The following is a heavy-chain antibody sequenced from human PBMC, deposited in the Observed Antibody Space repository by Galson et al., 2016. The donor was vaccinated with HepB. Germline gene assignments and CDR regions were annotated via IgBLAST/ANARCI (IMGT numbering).Heavy chain of an antibody. Sequence: PALVKPTQTLTLTCTISGFSINTVGVGVGWIRQPPGKAHECLALLYWDGDKQYRPSLQSRLTITTDTSKTQVLLTMTNLDPGDTATYYCAQRGRTGSAFDIWGQGTMVTVSS. J-gene: IGHJ3*02. V-gene: IGHV2-5*02. CDR1: GFSINTVGVG. D-gene: IGHD3/OR15-3a*01. CDR2: LYWDGDK. CDR3: AQRGRTGSAFDI.